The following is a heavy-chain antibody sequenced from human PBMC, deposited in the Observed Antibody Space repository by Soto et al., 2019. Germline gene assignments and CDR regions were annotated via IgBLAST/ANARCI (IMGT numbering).Heavy chain of an antibody. V-gene: IGHV3-74*01. D-gene: IGHD2-15*01. J-gene: IGHJ4*02. CDR3: TRDSGGRDAY. CDR2: INTDGSIT. CDR1: GFTFSSYW. Sequence: GGSLRFSCAASGFTFSSYWMHWVRQVPGKGLVWVSRINTDGSITSHADSVKGRFTISRGNAKNTLYLQMNSLRADDTAVYYCTRDSGGRDAYWGQGALVTVSS.